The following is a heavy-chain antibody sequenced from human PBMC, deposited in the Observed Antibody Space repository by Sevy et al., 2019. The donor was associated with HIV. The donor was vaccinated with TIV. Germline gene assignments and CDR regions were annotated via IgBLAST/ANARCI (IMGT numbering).Heavy chain of an antibody. J-gene: IGHJ4*02. V-gene: IGHV3-30*04. CDR2: ISYDGNNK. CDR1: GFTFSSYA. CDR3: AAAPASGIYDY. D-gene: IGHD1-26*01. Sequence: GESLKISCAASGFTFSSYAMHWVRQAPGKGLEWVAVISYDGNNKYYADSVKGRFTISRDNSKNMLYLQMNSLRAEDTAIYYCAAAPASGIYDYWGQGTLVTVSS.